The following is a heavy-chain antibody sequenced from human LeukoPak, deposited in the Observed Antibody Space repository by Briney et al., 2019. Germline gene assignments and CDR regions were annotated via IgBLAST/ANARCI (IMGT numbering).Heavy chain of an antibody. CDR1: GFTFSSYE. Sequence: PGGSLRLSCAASGFTFSSYEMNWVRQAPGKGLEWVSYISSSGSTIYYADSVKGRFTISRDNAKNSLYLQMNSLRAEDTAVYYCARGAGAAAGTGDYWGQGTLVTVSS. CDR3: ARGAGAAAGTGDY. D-gene: IGHD6-13*01. CDR2: ISSSGSTI. J-gene: IGHJ4*02. V-gene: IGHV3-48*03.